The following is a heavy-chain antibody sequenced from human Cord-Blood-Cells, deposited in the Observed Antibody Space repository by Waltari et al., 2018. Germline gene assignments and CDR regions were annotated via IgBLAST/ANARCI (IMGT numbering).Heavy chain of an antibody. Sequence: QVQLQQWGAGLLKPSETLSLTCAVYGGSFSGYYWSWIRQPPGKGLEWIGEINHNGSTKYNPSLKSRVHLTVSTSKNPFSPKPGSVTGADTAVYYCARGGRGYSGYSYYFDYWGQGTLVTVSS. V-gene: IGHV4-34*01. CDR3: ARGGRGYSGYSYYFDY. D-gene: IGHD5-12*01. CDR2: INHNGST. J-gene: IGHJ4*02. CDR1: GGSFSGYY.